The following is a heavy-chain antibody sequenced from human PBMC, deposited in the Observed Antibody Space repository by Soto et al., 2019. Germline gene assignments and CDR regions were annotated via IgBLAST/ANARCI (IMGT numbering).Heavy chain of an antibody. CDR3: ARDGYDGSGSPYPAY. CDR1: GGSISSYN. J-gene: IGHJ4*02. V-gene: IGHV4-59*01. CDR2: IYYLGST. D-gene: IGHD3-10*01. Sequence: SETLSLTCTVSGGSISSYNWSWLRQPPGKGLEWIGYIYYLGSTDYNPSLKSRVTISVDTSKRQFSLRLTSVTAADTAVYYCARDGYDGSGSPYPAYWGPGTQVTVSS.